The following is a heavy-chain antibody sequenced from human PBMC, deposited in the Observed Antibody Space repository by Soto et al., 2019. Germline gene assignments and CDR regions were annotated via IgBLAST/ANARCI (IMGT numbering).Heavy chain of an antibody. CDR3: SRSLNS. J-gene: IGHJ5*02. CDR1: GFPFISSW. Sequence: EVQMVESGGGLIQPGGSLRVPCAASGFPFISSWMDWVRQAPGKGLEWVANISPDGSQTNYVGSVKGRFTVSRYNAENSVYLQMKSLRVEDTAVYYCSRSLNSWGQGTLVTVSS. V-gene: IGHV3-7*01. CDR2: ISPDGSQT.